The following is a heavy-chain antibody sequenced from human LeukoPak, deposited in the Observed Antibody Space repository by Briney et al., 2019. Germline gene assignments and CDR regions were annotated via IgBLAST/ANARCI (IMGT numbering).Heavy chain of an antibody. J-gene: IGHJ4*02. D-gene: IGHD5-12*01. CDR3: ARSTYGGYDYFDY. CDR1: GFTFSNYW. CDR2: IKQDGSEK. V-gene: IGHV3-7*04. Sequence: GSLRLSCAASGFTFSNYWMTWVRQAPGKGLEWVANIKQDGSEKYYVDSVKGRFTISRDNAKNSLYLQMNSLRAEDTAVYYCARSTYGGYDYFDYWGQGTLVTVSS.